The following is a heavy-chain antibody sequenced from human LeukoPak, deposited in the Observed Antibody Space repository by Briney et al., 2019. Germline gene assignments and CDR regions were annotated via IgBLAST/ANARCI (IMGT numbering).Heavy chain of an antibody. CDR1: GGTFSNYY. Sequence: SGTLPLTCAVYGGTFSNYYWSWIRQTPGKGMEWIGEINDSGRTNYNPSRLSRVTVSVDTSKNQFSLRLTSVTATDTAVYYCARRWNYGRNYYIDVWGKGAAVSVSS. CDR3: ARRWNYGRNYYIDV. D-gene: IGHD1-7*01. V-gene: IGHV4-34*01. J-gene: IGHJ6*03. CDR2: INDSGRT.